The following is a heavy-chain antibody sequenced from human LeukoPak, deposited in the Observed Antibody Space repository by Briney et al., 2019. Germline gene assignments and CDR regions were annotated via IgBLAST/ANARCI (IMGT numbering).Heavy chain of an antibody. CDR1: GGSISSYY. V-gene: IGHV4-59*12. CDR2: IYYSGST. Sequence: SETLSLTCTVSGGSISSYYWSWIRQPPGKGLEWIGYIYYSGSTNYNPSLKSRVTISVDTSKNQFSLKLSSVTAADTAVYYCAREVSALFDPWGQGTLVTVSS. CDR3: AREVSALFDP. J-gene: IGHJ5*02.